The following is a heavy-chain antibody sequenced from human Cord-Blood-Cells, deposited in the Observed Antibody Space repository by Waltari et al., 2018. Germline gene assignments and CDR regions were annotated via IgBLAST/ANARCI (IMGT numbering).Heavy chain of an antibody. V-gene: IGHV4-59*08. CDR3: ARPAPYSSSWQDAFDI. D-gene: IGHD6-13*01. Sequence: QVQLPESGPGLVKPSATLSLTCTVSGGSISSHYWSWLRQPPGKGLEWIGYIYYSGSTNYNPPLKSRFTISVDTSKNQFSLKLSSVTAADTAVYYCARPAPYSSSWQDAFDIWGQGTMVTVSS. CDR2: IYYSGST. J-gene: IGHJ3*02. CDR1: GGSISSHY.